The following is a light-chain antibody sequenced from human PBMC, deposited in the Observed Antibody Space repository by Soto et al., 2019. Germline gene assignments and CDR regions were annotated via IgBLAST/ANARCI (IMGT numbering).Light chain of an antibody. CDR3: QQYNNWWT. V-gene: IGKV3-15*01. J-gene: IGKJ1*01. Sequence: EIVMTQSPATLSVSPWERATLSCRASQSVSSNLAWYQQKPGQAPRLLIYGASTRATGIPARFSGSGSGTEFTLTISSLQSEDFAVYYCQQYNNWWTFGQGTKVEI. CDR2: GAS. CDR1: QSVSSN.